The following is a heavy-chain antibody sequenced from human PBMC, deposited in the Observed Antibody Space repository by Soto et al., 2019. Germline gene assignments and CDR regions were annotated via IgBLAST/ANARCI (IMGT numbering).Heavy chain of an antibody. J-gene: IGHJ6*02. Sequence: PSETLSLTCAVYGGYFRGYYWSWIRQPPGKGLEWIGEINHSGSTNYNPSLKSRVTISVDTSKNQFSLKLSSVTAADTAVYYCARSYDSSGYYYYYYGMDVWGQGTTVTVSS. CDR2: INHSGST. D-gene: IGHD3-22*01. CDR1: GGYFRGYY. V-gene: IGHV4-34*01. CDR3: ARSYDSSGYYYYYYGMDV.